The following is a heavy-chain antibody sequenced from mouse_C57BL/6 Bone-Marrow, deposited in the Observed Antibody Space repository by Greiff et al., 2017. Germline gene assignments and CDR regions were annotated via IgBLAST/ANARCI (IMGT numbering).Heavy chain of an antibody. D-gene: IGHD1-1*01. V-gene: IGHV1-47*01. CDR1: GYTFTTYP. J-gene: IGHJ2*01. CDR2: FHPYNDDT. Sequence: VQVVESGAELVKPGASVKMSCKASGYTFTTYPIEWMKQNHGKSLEWIGNFHPYNDDTKYNEKFKGKATLTVEKSSSTVYLELSRLTSDDSAVYYCARKITTVVAPYFDYWGQGTTLTVSS. CDR3: ARKITTVVAPYFDY.